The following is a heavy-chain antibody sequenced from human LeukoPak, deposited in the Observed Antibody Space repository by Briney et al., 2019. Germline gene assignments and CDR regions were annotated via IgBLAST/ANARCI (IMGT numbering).Heavy chain of an antibody. CDR2: ISGSGGST. J-gene: IGHJ4*02. CDR1: GFTFSSYA. Sequence: GGSLRLSCAASGFTFSSYAMSWVRQAPGKGLEWVSAISGSGGSTYYADSVKGRFTISRDNSKNTLYLQMNSLKTEDTAVYYCTTTILTGYYSPYYFDYWGQGTLVTVSS. D-gene: IGHD3-9*01. V-gene: IGHV3-23*01. CDR3: TTTILTGYYSPYYFDY.